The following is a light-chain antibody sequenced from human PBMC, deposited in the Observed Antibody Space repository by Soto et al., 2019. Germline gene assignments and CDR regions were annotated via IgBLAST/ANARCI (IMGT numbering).Light chain of an antibody. V-gene: IGKV1-5*01. Sequence: DIQMTQSPSPLSASVGDRVTITCRASQTISTYLNWYQQKPGKAPKLLIYDASTLQSGVPSRFSGSGSGTEFTLTISSLEPDAFVTYYCQQYYSYPRTFGQGTKVDIK. J-gene: IGKJ1*01. CDR2: DAS. CDR1: QTISTY. CDR3: QQYYSYPRT.